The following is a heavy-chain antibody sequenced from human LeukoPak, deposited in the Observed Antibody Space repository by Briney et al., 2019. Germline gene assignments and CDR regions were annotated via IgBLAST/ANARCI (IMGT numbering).Heavy chain of an antibody. CDR2: IRSSSSYI. CDR3: ARDDDILTGYKYYFDY. J-gene: IGHJ4*02. D-gene: IGHD3-9*01. Sequence: PGGSLRLSCAASGFTFSSYSMNWVRQAPGKGLEWVSSIRSSSSYIYYADSVKGRFTISRDNAKNSLYLQMNSLRAEDTAVYYCARDDDILTGYKYYFDYWGQGTLVTVSS. V-gene: IGHV3-21*01. CDR1: GFTFSSYS.